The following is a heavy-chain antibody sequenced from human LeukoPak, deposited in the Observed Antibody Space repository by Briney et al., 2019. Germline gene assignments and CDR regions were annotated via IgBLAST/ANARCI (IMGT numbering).Heavy chain of an antibody. Sequence: SETLSLTCTVSGGSISSHYWSWIRQPPGKGLEWIGYIYYSGSTNYNPSLKSRVTISVDTSKNQFSLKLSSVTAADTAVYYCARGAILGYCSSTSCWDHDAFGIWGQGTMVTVSS. V-gene: IGHV4-59*11. CDR2: IYYSGST. CDR3: ARGAILGYCSSTSCWDHDAFGI. CDR1: GGSISSHY. J-gene: IGHJ3*02. D-gene: IGHD2-2*01.